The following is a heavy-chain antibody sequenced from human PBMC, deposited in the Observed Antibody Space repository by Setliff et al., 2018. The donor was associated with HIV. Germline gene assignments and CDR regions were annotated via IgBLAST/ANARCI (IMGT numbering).Heavy chain of an antibody. V-gene: IGHV4-31*03. J-gene: IGHJ5*02. CDR1: GDSISSGDYS. Sequence: SETLSLTCTVSGDSISSGDYSWSWIRQHPGKGLEWIGYIYYSGSTYYNPSLKSRVTISVDTPKNQFSLKLTSVTAADTAVYYCARSVTFLVDWFDPWGRGTLVTVSS. D-gene: IGHD4-17*01. CDR2: IYYSGST. CDR3: ARSVTFLVDWFDP.